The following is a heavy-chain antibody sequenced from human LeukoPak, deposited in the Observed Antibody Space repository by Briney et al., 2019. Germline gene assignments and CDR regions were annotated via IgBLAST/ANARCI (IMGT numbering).Heavy chain of an antibody. CDR1: GFTFSSYA. D-gene: IGHD1-26*01. CDR3: ARASGSYYGWFDP. J-gene: IGHJ5*02. Sequence: PGGSLRLSCAASGFTFSSYAMHWVRQAPGKGLEWVAVISYDGSNKYYADSVKGRFTISRDNSKNTLYLQMNSLRAEDTALYHCARASGSYYGWFDPWGQGTLVTVSS. CDR2: ISYDGSNK. V-gene: IGHV3-30-3*01.